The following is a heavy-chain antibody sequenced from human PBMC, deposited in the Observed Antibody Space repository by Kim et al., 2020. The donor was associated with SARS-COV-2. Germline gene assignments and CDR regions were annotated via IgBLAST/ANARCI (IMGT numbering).Heavy chain of an antibody. J-gene: IGHJ4*02. CDR3: GRTFRSRAFGH. V-gene: IGHV3-7*01. CDR1: GFTFSNYW. D-gene: IGHD3-16*01. CDR2: IKEVGSEK. Sequence: GGSLRLICVASGFTFSNYWLSWVRQAPGKGLESVANIKEVGSEKNYVDSVKGRFTISRDNAKNVPFLQMNSLRAEDTAVYYCGRTFRSRAFGHWTQGTL.